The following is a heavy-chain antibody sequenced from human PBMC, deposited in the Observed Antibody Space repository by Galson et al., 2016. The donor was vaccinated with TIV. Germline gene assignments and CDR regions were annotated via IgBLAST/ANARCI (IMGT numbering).Heavy chain of an antibody. D-gene: IGHD2/OR15-2a*01. CDR1: GFKFTDFA. V-gene: IGHV3-23*01. CDR3: VKEPFSTVLYGFDD. CDR2: ITGSGGRT. J-gene: IGHJ3*01. Sequence: SLRLSCAASGFKFTDFAMDWVRQPPGKGLEWVSGITGSGGRTDYGVSVKGRFIVSRDNSKKTLYLQWNSLTADDTAVYYCVKEPFSTVLYGFDDWDQGTMVTVSS.